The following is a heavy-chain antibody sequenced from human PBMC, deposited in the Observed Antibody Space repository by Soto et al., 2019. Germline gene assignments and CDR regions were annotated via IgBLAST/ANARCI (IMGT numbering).Heavy chain of an antibody. CDR3: ARGGRTAGGYNYYYGMDV. J-gene: IGHJ6*02. V-gene: IGHV4-30-4*01. D-gene: IGHD6-13*01. CDR1: GGSISSDIYY. CDR2: IYNSGRT. Sequence: PSETLSLTCTVSGGSISSDIYYWSWIRQPPGKGLEWIGYIYNSGRTYYNPSLKSRVIILVDTSKKQFSLKLTSVTAADTAVYYCARGGRTAGGYNYYYGMDVWGQGTTVTVSS.